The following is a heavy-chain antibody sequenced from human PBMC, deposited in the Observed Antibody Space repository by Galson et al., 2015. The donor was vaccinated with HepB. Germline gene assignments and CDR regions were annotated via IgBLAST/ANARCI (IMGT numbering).Heavy chain of an antibody. D-gene: IGHD6-6*01. Sequence: SVKVSCKASGYTFTSYAMNWVRQAPGQGLEWMGWINTNTGNPTYAQGFTGRFVFSLDTSVSTAYLQISSLKAEDTAVYYCARDPRDSSSYIYYYYYMDVWGKGTTVTVSS. CDR2: INTNTGNP. CDR1: GYTFTSYA. J-gene: IGHJ6*03. V-gene: IGHV7-4-1*02. CDR3: ARDPRDSSSYIYYYYYMDV.